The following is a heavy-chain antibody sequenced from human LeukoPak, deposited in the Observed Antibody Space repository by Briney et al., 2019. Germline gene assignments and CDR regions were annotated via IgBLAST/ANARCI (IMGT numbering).Heavy chain of an antibody. J-gene: IGHJ6*02. D-gene: IGHD2-21*01. V-gene: IGHV3-74*01. CDR1: GLTFSSHW. CDR2: ITNDGSST. Sequence: GGSLRLSCAASGLTFSSHWMHWVRQAPGKGLVWVSRITNDGSSTTYADSVKGRFTISRDNAKNSLYLQMNSLRAEDTAVYYCARGLLGDTYYGMDVWGQGTTVTVSS. CDR3: ARGLLGDTYYGMDV.